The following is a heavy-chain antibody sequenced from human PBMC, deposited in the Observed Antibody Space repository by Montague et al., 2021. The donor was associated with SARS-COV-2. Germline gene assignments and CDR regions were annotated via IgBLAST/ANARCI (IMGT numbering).Heavy chain of an antibody. CDR3: ARISVGSKYYFDF. V-gene: IGHV6-1*01. CDR2: TYYRSKWYN. J-gene: IGHJ4*02. CDR1: GDSVSSNIAT. D-gene: IGHD4-11*01. Sequence: CAISGDSVSSNIATRNWIRQSPSIGLEWLGRTYYRSKWYNDYAESVKSLITIDPDTSKHQFSLHLNSVTPEDTAVYHCARISVGSKYYFDFWGQGTLVTVSS.